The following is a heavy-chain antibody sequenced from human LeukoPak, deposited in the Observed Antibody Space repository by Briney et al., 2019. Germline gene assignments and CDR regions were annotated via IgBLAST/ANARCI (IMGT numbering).Heavy chain of an antibody. J-gene: IGHJ6*02. CDR1: GYTFTTYP. V-gene: IGHV1-69*13. D-gene: IGHD6-6*01. Sequence: SVKLSCKASGYTFTTYPINWVRQAPGQGLEWMGGIIPIFGTANYAQKFQGRVTITADESTSTAYMELSSLRSEDTAVYYCASPTSSSSLPYYYYGMDVWGQGTTVTVSS. CDR3: ASPTSSSSLPYYYYGMDV. CDR2: IIPIFGTA.